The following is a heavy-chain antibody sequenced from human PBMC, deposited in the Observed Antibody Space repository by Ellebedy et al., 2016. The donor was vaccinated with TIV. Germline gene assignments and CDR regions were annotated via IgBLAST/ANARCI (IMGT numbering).Heavy chain of an antibody. CDR3: ARVHCSITTCDYYYMDV. Sequence: SETLSLXXTVSGGSVSRYFWSWIRQPAGKGLEWSGRIFTSGRFNYNPSLMSRVTMSVGTSKNQISLRLNSVTTADTAVYYCARVHCSITTCDYYYMDVWGKGTTVTVSS. CDR1: GGSVSRYF. CDR2: IFTSGRF. D-gene: IGHD1-1*01. V-gene: IGHV4-4*07. J-gene: IGHJ6*03.